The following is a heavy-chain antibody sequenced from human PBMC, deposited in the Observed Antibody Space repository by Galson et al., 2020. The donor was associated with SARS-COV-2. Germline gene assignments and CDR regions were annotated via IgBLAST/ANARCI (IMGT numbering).Heavy chain of an antibody. CDR2: ISSSSSTI. V-gene: IGHV3-48*04. D-gene: IGHD2-2*01. CDR3: ASGNIVVVPATKSRGWFDP. Sequence: GGSLRLSCAASGFTFSSYSMNWVRQAPGKGLEWVSYISSSSSTIYYADSVKGRFTISRDNAKNSLYLQMNSLRAEDTAVYYCASGNIVVVPATKSRGWFDPGAREPWSPSPQ. CDR1: GFTFSSYS. J-gene: IGHJ5*02.